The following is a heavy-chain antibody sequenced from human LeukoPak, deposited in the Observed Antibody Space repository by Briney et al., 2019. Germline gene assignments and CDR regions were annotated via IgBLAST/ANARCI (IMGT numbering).Heavy chain of an antibody. D-gene: IGHD2-2*01. CDR3: ARDLRRDIVVVPAAPDY. CDR2: INPSGGST. CDR1: GYTFTSYY. Sequence: ASVKVSCKASGYTFTSYYMHWVRQAPGQGLEWMGIINPSGGSTSYAQKFQGRVTMTRDTSTSTVYMELSSLRSEDTAVYYCARDLRRDIVVVPAAPDYWGQGTLVTVSS. V-gene: IGHV1-46*01. J-gene: IGHJ4*02.